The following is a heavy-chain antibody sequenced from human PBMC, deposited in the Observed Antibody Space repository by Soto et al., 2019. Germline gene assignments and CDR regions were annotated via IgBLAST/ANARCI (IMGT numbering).Heavy chain of an antibody. CDR3: ARDNGYSHGHGMDV. Sequence: RLSCAASGFTFSSYTIHWVRQAPGKGLEWVALILYDGGNKYYADSVKGGFTISRDNSKNTLYLQMNSLRAEDTAVYYCARDNGYSHGHGMDVWGQGTTVTVSS. CDR2: ILYDGGNK. J-gene: IGHJ6*02. D-gene: IGHD5-18*01. V-gene: IGHV3-30-3*01. CDR1: GFTFSSYT.